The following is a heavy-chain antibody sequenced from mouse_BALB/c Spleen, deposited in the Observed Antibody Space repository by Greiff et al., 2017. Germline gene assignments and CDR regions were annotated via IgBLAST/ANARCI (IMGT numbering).Heavy chain of an antibody. D-gene: IGHD2-10*01. CDR1: GYTFTSYV. V-gene: IGHV1-14*01. CDR2: INPYNDGT. J-gene: IGHJ2*01. Sequence: EVKLQESGPELVKPGASVKMSCKASGYTFTSYVMHWVKQKPGQGLEWIGYINPYNDGTKYNEKFKGKATLTSDKSSSTAYMELSSLTSEDSAVYYCARGESYYGNSYYFDYWGQGTTLTVSS. CDR3: ARGESYYGNSYYFDY.